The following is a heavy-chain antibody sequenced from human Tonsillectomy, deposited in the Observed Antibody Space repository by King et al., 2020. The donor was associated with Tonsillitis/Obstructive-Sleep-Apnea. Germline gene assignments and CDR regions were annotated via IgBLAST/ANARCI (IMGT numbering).Heavy chain of an antibody. Sequence: EVQLVESGGGLAQPGGSLRLSCAASGFTFSRYVMNWVRQAPGKGLEWVSTISGGGDTTYYADSVKGRFTISRDNSKNTLYLQMNSLRAEDTAIYYCAKYREVITERWFDPWGQGTLVTVSS. D-gene: IGHD3-22*01. J-gene: IGHJ5*02. CDR2: ISGGGDTT. CDR3: AKYREVITERWFDP. V-gene: IGHV3-23*04. CDR1: GFTFSRYV.